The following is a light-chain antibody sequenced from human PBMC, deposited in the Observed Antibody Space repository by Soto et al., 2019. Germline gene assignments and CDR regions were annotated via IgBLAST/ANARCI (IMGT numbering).Light chain of an antibody. CDR3: QQRINWPIT. V-gene: IGKV3-11*01. J-gene: IGKJ5*01. Sequence: EIVLTQSPATLSLSPGERATLSCRASQSISSYLAWYRQKPGQAPRLLIYDTSNRATGIPARFSGSGSGTDFTLTISSLEPEDFAVYYCQQRINWPITFGQGTRLEMK. CDR2: DTS. CDR1: QSISSY.